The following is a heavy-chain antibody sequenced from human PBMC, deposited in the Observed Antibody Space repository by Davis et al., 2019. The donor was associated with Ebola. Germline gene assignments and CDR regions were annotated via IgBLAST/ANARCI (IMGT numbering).Heavy chain of an antibody. D-gene: IGHD1-26*01. CDR2: ISSSGSTI. V-gene: IGHV3-11*04. Sequence: PGGSLRLSCAASGFTFSDYYMSWIRQAPGKGLEWVSYISSSGSTIYYADSVRGRFTISRDNADNSFYLQMNSLRVEDASLYYCARDVGGALDYWGQGTLVTVSS. CDR3: ARDVGGALDY. CDR1: GFTFSDYY. J-gene: IGHJ4*02.